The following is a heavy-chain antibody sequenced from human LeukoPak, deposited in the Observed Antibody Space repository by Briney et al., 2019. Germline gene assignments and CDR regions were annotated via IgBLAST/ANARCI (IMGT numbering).Heavy chain of an antibody. V-gene: IGHV4-39*07. CDR2: IYYSGST. D-gene: IGHD6-19*01. CDR3: ARVEGVAGYMDV. J-gene: IGHJ6*03. CDR1: GGSISSSSYY. Sequence: SETLSLTCTVSGGSISSSSYYWGWIRQPPGKGLEWIGSIYYSGSTYYNPSLKSRVTISVDTSKNQFSLKLSSVTAADTAVYYCARVEGVAGYMDVWGKGTTVTVSS.